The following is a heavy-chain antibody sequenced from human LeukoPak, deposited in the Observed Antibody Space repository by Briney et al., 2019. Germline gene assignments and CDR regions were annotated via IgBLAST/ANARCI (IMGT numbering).Heavy chain of an antibody. V-gene: IGHV3-20*04. D-gene: IGHD1-26*01. J-gene: IGHJ3*02. Sequence: PGGSLRLSCAASGFTFDDYGMSWVRQAPGKGLEWVSGINWNGGSTGYADSVKGRFTISRDNAKNSLYLQMNSLRAEDTALYYCAREGGGSYWFAFDIWGQGTMVTVSS. CDR2: INWNGGST. CDR3: AREGGGSYWFAFDI. CDR1: GFTFDDYG.